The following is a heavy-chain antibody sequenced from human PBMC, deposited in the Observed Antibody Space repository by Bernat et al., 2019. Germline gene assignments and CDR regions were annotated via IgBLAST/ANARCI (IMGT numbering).Heavy chain of an antibody. Sequence: QVQLVESEGGVVQPGRSLRLSCAASGFTFSSYGMHWVRQAPGKGLEWVAVIWYDGSNKYYADSVKGRFTITRDNSKNTLYLQMNSLRAEDTAVYYCARVSSSSWYGAHYFDYWGQGTLVTVSS. CDR1: GFTFSSYG. CDR3: ARVSSSSWYGAHYFDY. CDR2: IWYDGSNK. V-gene: IGHV3-33*01. J-gene: IGHJ4*02. D-gene: IGHD6-13*01.